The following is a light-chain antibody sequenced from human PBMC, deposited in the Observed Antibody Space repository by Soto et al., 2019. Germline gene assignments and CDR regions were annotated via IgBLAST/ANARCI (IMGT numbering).Light chain of an antibody. J-gene: IGLJ3*02. CDR1: MRDVGAYNL. Sequence: QSVLTQPASVSGSAGQSITISCSGTMRDVGAYNLVSWYQQHPGTAPKLIIYEVRNRPSGISSRFSGSRSGNTASLTISELQSEDEGDYYCSAYTARSNRVFGGGTKVTVL. CDR3: SAYTARSNRV. CDR2: EVR. V-gene: IGLV2-14*01.